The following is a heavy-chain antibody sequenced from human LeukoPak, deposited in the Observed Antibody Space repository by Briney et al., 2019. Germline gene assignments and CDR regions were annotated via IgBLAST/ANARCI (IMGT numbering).Heavy chain of an antibody. D-gene: IGHD1-26*01. CDR3: ARASPKPLSGSYVGAFDY. J-gene: IGHJ4*02. CDR1: GFTLSDYY. V-gene: IGHV3-11*01. Sequence: GGSLRLSCAASGFTLSDYYMSWIRQAPGKGLEWVSYISSSGSTIYYADSVKGRFTISRDNAKNSLYLQMNSLRAEDTAVYYCARASPKPLSGSYVGAFDYWGQGTLVTVSS. CDR2: ISSSGSTI.